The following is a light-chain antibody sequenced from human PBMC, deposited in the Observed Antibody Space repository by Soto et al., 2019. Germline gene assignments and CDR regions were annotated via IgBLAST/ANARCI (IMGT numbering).Light chain of an antibody. CDR1: QSVGRF. CDR3: QQRNNWPFIFT. CDR2: DAS. Sequence: EIVLTQSPATLSLSPGERATLSCRASQSVGRFLAWYQQKPGQAPRLLIYDASNRATAVPARFSGSGSGTDFTLTISSLEPEDFAVYYCQQRNNWPFIFTFGPGTKLDIK. V-gene: IGKV3-11*01. J-gene: IGKJ3*01.